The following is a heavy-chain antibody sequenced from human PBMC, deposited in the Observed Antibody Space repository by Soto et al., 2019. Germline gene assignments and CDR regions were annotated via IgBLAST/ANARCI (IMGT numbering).Heavy chain of an antibody. CDR2: ISAYNGNT. J-gene: IGHJ3*02. CDR1: GYTFTNYG. D-gene: IGHD6-19*01. CDR3: ARGGGSSGWFGIGAFDI. V-gene: IGHV1-18*01. Sequence: QGQLVQSGAEVKKPGASVKVSCKASGYTFTNYGISWVRQAPGQGLEWMGWISAYNGNTNYAQKLQGRGTTTTDTATSTAYMELRSLGSDDTGVYYCARGGGSSGWFGIGAFDIWGQGTMVTVSS.